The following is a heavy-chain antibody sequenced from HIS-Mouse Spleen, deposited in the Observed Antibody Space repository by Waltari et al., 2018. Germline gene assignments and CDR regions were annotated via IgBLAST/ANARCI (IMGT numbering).Heavy chain of an antibody. CDR1: GFTFSSYG. CDR2: IKQDGSEK. Sequence: EVQLVESGGGLVQPGGSLRLSCAASGFTFSSYGLSWVRQAPGKGLEWVANIKQDGSEKYYVDSVKGRFTISRDNAKNSLYLQMNSPRAEDTAVYYCAVTGARYFDLWGRGTLVTVSS. D-gene: IGHD7-27*01. CDR3: AVTGARYFDL. J-gene: IGHJ2*01. V-gene: IGHV3-7*01.